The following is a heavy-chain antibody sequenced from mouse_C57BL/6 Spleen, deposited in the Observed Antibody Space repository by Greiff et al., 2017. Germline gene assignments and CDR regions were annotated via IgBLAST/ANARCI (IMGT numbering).Heavy chain of an antibody. CDR3: VRDRDPYYYGSSYGAMDY. J-gene: IGHJ4*01. CDR2: IRSKSSNYAT. CDR1: GFTFNTYA. Sequence: EVQLVESGGGLVQPKGSLKLSCAASGFTFNTYAMHWVRQAPGKGLEWVARIRSKSSNYATYYADSVKDRFTISRDDSQSMLYLQMNNLKTEDTAMYYCVRDRDPYYYGSSYGAMDYWGQGTSVTVSS. D-gene: IGHD1-1*01. V-gene: IGHV10-3*01.